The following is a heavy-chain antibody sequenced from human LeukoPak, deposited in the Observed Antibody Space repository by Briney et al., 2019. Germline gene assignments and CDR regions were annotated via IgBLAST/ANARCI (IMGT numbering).Heavy chain of an antibody. J-gene: IGHJ6*02. D-gene: IGHD5-18*01. CDR1: GFTFSSYW. CDR2: IKQDGSEK. CDR3: ATYSSYYGMDV. Sequence: GGSLRLSCVASGFTFSSYWMSWVRQAPGKGLEWVANIKQDGSEKYYVDSVKGRFTISRDNAKNSLYLQMNSLRAEDTAVYYCATYSSYYGMDVWGQGTTVTVSS. V-gene: IGHV3-7*01.